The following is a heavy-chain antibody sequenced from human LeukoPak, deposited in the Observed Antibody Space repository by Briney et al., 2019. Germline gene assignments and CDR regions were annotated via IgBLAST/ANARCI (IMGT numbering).Heavy chain of an antibody. J-gene: IGHJ4*02. Sequence: GGSLRLSCAASGFTFTSYEMNWVRQAPGKGLEWVSYINSGGSAIYYADSVKGRFTISRDNAKNSLYLQMNSLRADDTAVYYCARGGSYVHYWGQGTLVTVSS. V-gene: IGHV3-48*03. D-gene: IGHD1-26*01. CDR1: GFTFTSYE. CDR3: ARGGSYVHY. CDR2: INSGGSAI.